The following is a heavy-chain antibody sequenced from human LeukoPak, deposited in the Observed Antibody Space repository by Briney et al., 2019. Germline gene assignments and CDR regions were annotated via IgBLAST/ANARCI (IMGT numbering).Heavy chain of an antibody. D-gene: IGHD2-2*01. V-gene: IGHV4-4*07. CDR2: IYTSGST. CDR3: ASSPAYYYYGMDV. CDR1: GGSISSYY. J-gene: IGHJ6*02. Sequence: PSETLSLTCTVSGGSISSYYWSWIRQPAGMGLEWIGRIYTSGSTNYNPSLKSRVTMSVDTSKNQFSLKLSSVTAADTAVYYCASSPAYYYYGMDVWGQGTTVTVSS.